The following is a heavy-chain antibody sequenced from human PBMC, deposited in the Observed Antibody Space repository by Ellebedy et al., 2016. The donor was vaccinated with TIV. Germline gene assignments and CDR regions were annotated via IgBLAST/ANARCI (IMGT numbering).Heavy chain of an antibody. D-gene: IGHD3-10*01. CDR1: GFTFGIYA. CDR2: INGVGRGT. J-gene: IGHJ4*02. Sequence: GGSLRLSXAASGFTFGIYAMSWVRQAPGKGLEWVSSINGVGRGTYYADSMRGRFSISRDNTKNTLYLQMNNLGADDTARYYCAKGRGDQTQNSDYWGQGTLVTVSS. V-gene: IGHV3-23*01. CDR3: AKGRGDQTQNSDY.